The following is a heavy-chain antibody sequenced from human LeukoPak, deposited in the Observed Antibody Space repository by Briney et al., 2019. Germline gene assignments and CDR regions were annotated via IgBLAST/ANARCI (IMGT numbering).Heavy chain of an antibody. CDR3: ARHPPKSFFDY. J-gene: IGHJ4*03. CDR1: GGSISSYY. Sequence: SETLSLTCTVSGGSISSYYWSWIRQPPGKGLEWIAYIYYSGSTNYNPSLKSRVTISVDTSKSQFSMKPTSMTAADTAVYYCARHPPKSFFDYWGQGTLVTVSS. CDR2: IYYSGST. V-gene: IGHV4-59*08.